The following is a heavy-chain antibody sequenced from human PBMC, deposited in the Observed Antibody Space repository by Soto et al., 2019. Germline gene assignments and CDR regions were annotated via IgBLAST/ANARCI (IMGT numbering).Heavy chain of an antibody. CDR2: IYWDDDK. J-gene: IGHJ5*02. CDR3: AHRRRSSGWYEPSSNWFDP. V-gene: IGHV2-5*02. D-gene: IGHD6-19*01. CDR1: GFSLSTSGVG. Sequence: QITLKESGPTLVKPTQTLTLTCTFSGFSLSTSGVGVGWIRQPPGKALEWLALIYWDDDKRYSPSLKSRLTITKDTPKNQVVLTMTNMDPVDTATYYCAHRRRSSGWYEPSSNWFDPWGQGTLVTVSS.